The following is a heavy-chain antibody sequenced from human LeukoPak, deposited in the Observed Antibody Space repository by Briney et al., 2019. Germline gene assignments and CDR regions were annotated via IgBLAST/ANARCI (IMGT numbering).Heavy chain of an antibody. CDR2: ISSSGSTI. D-gene: IGHD1-1*01. CDR1: GFTFSSYD. CDR3: ARDRGTGTTGDY. Sequence: SGGTLRLSCAASGFTFSSYDMSWIRQAPGTGLEWVSYISSSGSTIYYADSVKGRFTISRDNAKNSLYLQMNSLRAEDTAVYYCARDRGTGTTGDYWGQGTLVTVSS. J-gene: IGHJ4*02. V-gene: IGHV3-11*04.